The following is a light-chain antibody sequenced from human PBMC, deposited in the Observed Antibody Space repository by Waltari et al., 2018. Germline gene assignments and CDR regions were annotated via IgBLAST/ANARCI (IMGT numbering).Light chain of an antibody. CDR3: QQYYSTPLT. J-gene: IGKJ4*01. V-gene: IGKV4-1*01. Sequence: DIVMTQSPASLAVSLGERATINCKSTQRVLYRSHNKDYLAWYQQKPGQPPKLLIYWASTRESGVPDRFSGSGSGTDFTLTISSLQAEDVAVYYCQQYYSTPLTFGGGTKVEIK. CDR2: WAS. CDR1: QRVLYRSHNKDY.